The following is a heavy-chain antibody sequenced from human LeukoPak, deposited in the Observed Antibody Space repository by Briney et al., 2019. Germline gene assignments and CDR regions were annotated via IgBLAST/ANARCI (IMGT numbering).Heavy chain of an antibody. CDR1: GYTFTGYY. CDR3: ARGEGATSIDY. D-gene: IGHD1-26*01. J-gene: IGHJ4*02. V-gene: IGHV1-2*02. CDR2: INPNSGGT. Sequence: ASVKVSCKASGYTFTGYYMHWVRQAPGQGLEWMGWINPNSGGTNYAQKFQGRVTMTRDTSISTVYMELSSLRSEDTAVYYCARGEGATSIDYWGQGTLVTVSS.